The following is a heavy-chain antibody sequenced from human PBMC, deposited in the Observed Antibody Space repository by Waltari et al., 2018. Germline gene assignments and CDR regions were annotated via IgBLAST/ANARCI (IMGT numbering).Heavy chain of an antibody. CDR1: GSSLSDLS. J-gene: IGHJ4*02. CDR2: FDPQDAET. CDR3: ATDAFGGSLIRGVTFNY. D-gene: IGHD3-10*01. Sequence: QVQLLQLGTEVKKTGASVKVSCNVSGSSLSDLSIHWVRQTPGKGLEWMGGFDPQDAETMYAKKFQGRVTMTEDTSTDIAYMELTNLRSDDTAIYYCATDAFGGSLIRGVTFNYWGQGTLVHVSS. V-gene: IGHV1-24*01.